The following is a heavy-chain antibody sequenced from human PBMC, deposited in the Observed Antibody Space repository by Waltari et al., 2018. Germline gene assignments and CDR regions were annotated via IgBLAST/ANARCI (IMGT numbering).Heavy chain of an antibody. CDR3: ARGGYSYGYLLAFDI. CDR2: ISPIFGTA. V-gene: IGHV1-69*05. Sequence: QVQLVQSGAEVKKPGSSVKVSCKASGGTFSSYAISWVRQARGQGLEWMGGISPIFGTANYAQKCQGRVTITTDESTSTAYMELSSLRSEDTAVYYCARGGYSYGYLLAFDIWGQGTMVTVSS. CDR1: GGTFSSYA. J-gene: IGHJ3*02. D-gene: IGHD5-18*01.